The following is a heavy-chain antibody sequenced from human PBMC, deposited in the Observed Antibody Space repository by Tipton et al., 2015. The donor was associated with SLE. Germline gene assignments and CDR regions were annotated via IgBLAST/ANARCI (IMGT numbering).Heavy chain of an antibody. D-gene: IGHD6-13*01. J-gene: IGHJ4*02. CDR2: IYYSGST. V-gene: IGHV4-59*01. Sequence: TLSLTCTVSGGSISSYYWSWIRQPPGKGLAWIGYIYYSGSTNYNPSLKSRVTISVDTSKNQFSLKLSSVTAAGTAVYYCASVSSWVPLVDDWGPGPLVPVFS. CDR3: ASVSSWVPLVDD. CDR1: GGSISSYY.